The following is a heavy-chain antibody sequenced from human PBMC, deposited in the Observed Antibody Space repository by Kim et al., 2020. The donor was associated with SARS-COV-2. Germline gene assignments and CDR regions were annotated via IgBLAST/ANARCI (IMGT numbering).Heavy chain of an antibody. CDR2: INPSGGST. D-gene: IGHD6-13*01. J-gene: IGHJ4*02. Sequence: ASVKVSCKASGYTFTSYYMHWVRQAPGQGLEWMGIINPSGGSTSYAQKFQGRVTMTRDTSTSTVYMELSSLRSEDTAVYYCARVRLDDSSSWYYFDYWGQGTLVTVSS. CDR3: ARVRLDDSSSWYYFDY. CDR1: GYTFTSYY. V-gene: IGHV1-46*01.